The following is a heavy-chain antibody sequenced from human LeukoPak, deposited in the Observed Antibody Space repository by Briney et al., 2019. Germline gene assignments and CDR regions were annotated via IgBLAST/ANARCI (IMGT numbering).Heavy chain of an antibody. Sequence: GGSLRLSCAASGFTFSSYSMNWVRQAPGKGLEWVSYISSSSSTIYYADSVKGRFTISRDNAKNSLYLQMNSLRAEDTAVYYCARSTTENYYYYYMDVWGKGTTVTISS. V-gene: IGHV3-48*01. CDR2: ISSSSSTI. CDR3: ARSTTENYYYYYMDV. J-gene: IGHJ6*03. D-gene: IGHD4-17*01. CDR1: GFTFSSYS.